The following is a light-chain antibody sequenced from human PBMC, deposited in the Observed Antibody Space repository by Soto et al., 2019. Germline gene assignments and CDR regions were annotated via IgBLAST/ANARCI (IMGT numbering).Light chain of an antibody. CDR3: HQYNNWPEWT. J-gene: IGKJ1*01. CDR2: RAS. V-gene: IGKV3-15*01. Sequence: EIVMTQSPATLSGSPGEGATLSCRASQSVSSNLAWYQQRPGQAPRLLIYRASSRATGIPARFSGSGSGTEFTLTISSLQSEDFAVDYCHQYNNWPEWTFXQGTKVDIK. CDR1: QSVSSN.